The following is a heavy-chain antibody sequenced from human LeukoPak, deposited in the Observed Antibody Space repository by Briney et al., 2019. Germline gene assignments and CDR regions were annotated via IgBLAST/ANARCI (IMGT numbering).Heavy chain of an antibody. Sequence: GESLKISCNVSGYSFTSYWIGWVRQMPGKGLEWMAIIYPGDSDTRYSPSLQGQVTISADKSISTAYLQRSSLKASDTAMYYCARSSDSSGYYDYFDYWGQGTLVTVSS. V-gene: IGHV5-51*01. D-gene: IGHD3-22*01. CDR1: GYSFTSYW. CDR3: ARSSDSSGYYDYFDY. J-gene: IGHJ4*02. CDR2: IYPGDSDT.